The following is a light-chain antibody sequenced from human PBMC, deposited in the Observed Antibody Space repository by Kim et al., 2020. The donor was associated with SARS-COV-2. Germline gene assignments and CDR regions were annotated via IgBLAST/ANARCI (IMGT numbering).Light chain of an antibody. Sequence: LSASVGDRITITCRASQSISDVLAWYQQKAGKAPKLLIYQASRLQSGVPSRFTGSGSGTEFTLTISSLQPDDFATYYCQQYFSYSTFGWGTKLEI. V-gene: IGKV1-5*03. CDR2: QAS. J-gene: IGKJ2*01. CDR3: QQYFSYST. CDR1: QSISDV.